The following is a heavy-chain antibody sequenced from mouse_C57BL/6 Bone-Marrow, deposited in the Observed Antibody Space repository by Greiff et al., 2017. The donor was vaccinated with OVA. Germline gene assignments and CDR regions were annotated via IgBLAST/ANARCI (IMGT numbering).Heavy chain of an antibody. CDR3: ARWDYYGSSYLYAMDY. CDR1: GYAFSSSW. Sequence: QVQLQQSGPELVKPGASVKISCKASGYAFSSSWMNWVKQRPGKGLEWIGRIYPGDGDTNYNGKFKGKATLTADKSSSTAYMQLSSLTSEDSAVYFCARWDYYGSSYLYAMDYWGQGTSVTVSS. J-gene: IGHJ4*01. CDR2: IYPGDGDT. D-gene: IGHD1-1*01. V-gene: IGHV1-82*01.